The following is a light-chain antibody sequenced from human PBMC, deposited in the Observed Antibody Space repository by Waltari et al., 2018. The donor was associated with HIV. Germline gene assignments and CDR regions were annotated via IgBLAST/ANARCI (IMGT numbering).Light chain of an antibody. J-gene: IGLJ2*01. CDR1: SSDVGGYNY. V-gene: IGLV2-14*01. Sequence: QSALTQPASVSGSPGQSITISCTGTSSDVGGYNYVSWYQQHPGKAPKLMIYDVTNRPSGVSMRFSGSTSATTASLTISCLQAEDEAAYYCYSYTSSSTLGVFGGGTKLTVL. CDR2: DVT. CDR3: YSYTSSSTLGV.